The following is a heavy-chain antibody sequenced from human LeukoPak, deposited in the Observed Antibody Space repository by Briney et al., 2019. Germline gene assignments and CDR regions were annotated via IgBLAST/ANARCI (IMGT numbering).Heavy chain of an antibody. CDR3: VRESCSGGSCTYDPFDI. CDR2: MSVNGVNK. J-gene: IGHJ3*02. Sequence: GGSLRLSCVASGFSFSSYSIHWVRRVPGKGLEWVAVMSVNGVNKYYADSVRGRFTVSRDISKNTQFLQMNSLRFEDTAVYFCVRESCSGGSCTYDPFDIWGHGTMVTVST. CDR1: GFSFSSYS. D-gene: IGHD2-15*01. V-gene: IGHV3-30-3*01.